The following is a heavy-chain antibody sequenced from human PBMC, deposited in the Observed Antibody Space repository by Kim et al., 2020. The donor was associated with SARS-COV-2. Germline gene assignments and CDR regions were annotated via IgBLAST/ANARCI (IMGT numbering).Heavy chain of an antibody. Sequence: FQGMITITADESTSTAYMELSSLRSEDTAVYYCARDVFTPAAIPFDAFDIWGQGTMVTVSS. J-gene: IGHJ3*02. D-gene: IGHD2-2*01. CDR3: ARDVFTPAAIPFDAFDI. V-gene: IGHV1-69*01.